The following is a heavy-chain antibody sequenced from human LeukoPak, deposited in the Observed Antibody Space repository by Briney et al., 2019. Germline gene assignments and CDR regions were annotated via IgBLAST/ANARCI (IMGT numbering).Heavy chain of an antibody. J-gene: IGHJ6*02. CDR1: GFSFSSYS. Sequence: PGGSLRLSCAASGFSFSSYSMNWVRQAPGKGLEWVSYISHTGTTMSYADSVKGRFTISRDNARNSLYLQMNSQRAEDTAVYYCAIPPLSGSGSSRPLAGMDVWGQGTTVTVSS. V-gene: IGHV3-48*04. D-gene: IGHD3-10*01. CDR2: ISHTGTTM. CDR3: AIPPLSGSGSSRPLAGMDV.